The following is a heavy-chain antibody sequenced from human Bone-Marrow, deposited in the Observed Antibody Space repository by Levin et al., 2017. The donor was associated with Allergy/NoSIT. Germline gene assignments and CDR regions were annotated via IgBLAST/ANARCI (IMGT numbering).Heavy chain of an antibody. D-gene: IGHD3-10*01. CDR3: AREDATGSFSLD. CDR1: GDSISSSNW. V-gene: IGHV4-4*02. J-gene: IGHJ4*02. CDR2: IFYSGRT. Sequence: PGGSLRLSCAVSGDSISSSNWWSWVRQSPGKGLEWIGNIFYSGRTYYNPSLKSRVSISLDTSKNHFSLKLTSVTAADTAVYYCAREDATGSFSLDWGQGSLVTVSS.